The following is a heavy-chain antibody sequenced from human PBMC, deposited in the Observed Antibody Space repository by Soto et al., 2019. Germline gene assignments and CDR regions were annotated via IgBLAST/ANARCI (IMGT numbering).Heavy chain of an antibody. Sequence: QITLKESGPTLVQPTQTLTLTCTFSGFSLSTSGVGVGWIRQPPGKALEWLALIYWDDDKRYSPSLKSRLTITKDTSKNQVVLTMTNMDPVDTATYYCAHSSRLAVAGTFNYYYYGMDVWGQGTTVTVSS. V-gene: IGHV2-5*02. CDR2: IYWDDDK. D-gene: IGHD6-19*01. CDR1: GFSLSTSGVG. CDR3: AHSSRLAVAGTFNYYYYGMDV. J-gene: IGHJ6*02.